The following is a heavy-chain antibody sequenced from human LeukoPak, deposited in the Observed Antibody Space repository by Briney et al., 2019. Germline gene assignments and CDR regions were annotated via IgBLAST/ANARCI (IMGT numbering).Heavy chain of an antibody. D-gene: IGHD3-22*01. V-gene: IGHV3-33*01. CDR2: IWYDGSNK. Sequence: GGSLRLSCAASGFIFSSYGMHWVRQAPGKGLEWVAVIWYDGSNKYYADSVKGRFTISRDNSKNTLYLQMNSLRAEDTAVYYCARSRRGYYDSSGFHPWGQGTLVTVSS. J-gene: IGHJ5*02. CDR1: GFIFSSYG. CDR3: ARSRRGYYDSSGFHP.